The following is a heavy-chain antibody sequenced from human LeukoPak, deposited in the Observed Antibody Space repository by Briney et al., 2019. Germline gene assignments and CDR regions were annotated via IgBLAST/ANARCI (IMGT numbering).Heavy chain of an antibody. CDR1: GFTFSSYG. V-gene: IGHV3-7*04. D-gene: IGHD1-26*01. Sequence: GGSLRLSCAASGFTFSSYGMHWVRQAPGKGLEWVANINYDGSEKYYIDSVKGRFTISRDNAKNSLYLQMNSLRVEDTAVYYCARVRVGGTNYFDSWGQGTLVTVSS. J-gene: IGHJ4*02. CDR2: INYDGSEK. CDR3: ARVRVGGTNYFDS.